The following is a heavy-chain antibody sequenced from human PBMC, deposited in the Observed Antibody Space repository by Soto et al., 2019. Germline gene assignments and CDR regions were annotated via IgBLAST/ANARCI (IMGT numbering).Heavy chain of an antibody. Sequence: GASVKVSCKASGYTFTSYDINWVRQATGQGLEYLGWMNPNSGNTGYVQKFQGRVTLTRNTSISTAYMELSSLRSEDTAVYYCARTTYFPRYEEELGFDPWGQGTLVTVSS. D-gene: IGHD3-9*01. J-gene: IGHJ5*02. V-gene: IGHV1-8*02. CDR3: ARTTYFPRYEEELGFDP. CDR2: MNPNSGNT. CDR1: GYTFTSYD.